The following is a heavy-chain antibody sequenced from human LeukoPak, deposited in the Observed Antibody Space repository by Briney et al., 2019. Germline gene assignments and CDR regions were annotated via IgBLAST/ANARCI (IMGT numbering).Heavy chain of an antibody. CDR1: GDSVRSGLYY. J-gene: IGHJ4*02. D-gene: IGHD2-2*01. V-gene: IGHV4-39*07. Sequence: SETLSLTCTVSGDSVRSGLYYWGWIRQSPGKGLEWIGSMYYSGSSYYNPSLKSRLTISVDTSKNQFSLRLNSVTAADTAAYYCARDLYCSSTSCNPYWGQGTLVTVSS. CDR3: ARDLYCSSTSCNPY. CDR2: MYYSGSS.